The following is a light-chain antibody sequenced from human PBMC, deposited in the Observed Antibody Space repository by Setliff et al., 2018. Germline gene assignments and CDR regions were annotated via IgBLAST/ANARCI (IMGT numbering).Light chain of an antibody. V-gene: IGKV3-15*01. J-gene: IGKJ4*01. CDR3: QQYYNWPLT. CDR2: GAS. CDR1: QSVNSN. Sequence: EIAMTQSPATLSLSPGERGTFSCRASQSVNSNLAWYQKKPGQAPRLLIYGASTRATGIPASFSGSGSGTEFTLTISSLQSEDFAVYYCQQYYNWPLTFGGGTKVDIK.